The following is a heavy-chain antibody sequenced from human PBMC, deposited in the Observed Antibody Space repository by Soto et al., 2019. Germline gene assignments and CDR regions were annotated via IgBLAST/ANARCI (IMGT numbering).Heavy chain of an antibody. CDR1: GFTFSHAW. V-gene: IGHV3-15*01. CDR3: CVIKRRDQYSTSGYWFDP. J-gene: IGHJ5*02. Sequence: EMHLVVSGGGLVKPGGSLRLSCAASGFTFSHAWMSWVRQAPGKGLEWVGRIKSKADGETKDYGAPVRGRFTISRDDSQDILYLHMNSLRIEDTAVYYCCVIKRRDQYSTSGYWFDPWGPGTLVTVSS. CDR2: IKSKADGETK. D-gene: IGHD4-4*01.